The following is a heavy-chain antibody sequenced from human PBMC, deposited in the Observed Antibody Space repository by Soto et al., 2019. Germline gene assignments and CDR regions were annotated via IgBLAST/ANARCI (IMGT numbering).Heavy chain of an antibody. D-gene: IGHD4-17*01. Sequence: QVQLVESGGGVVQPGRSLRLSCAASGFTFSSYGMHWVRQAPGKGLEWVAVISYDGSNKYYADSVKGRFTISRGNSKNTLYLQMNSLRAEDTAVYYCAKDGDYGDRTADFDYWGQGTLVTVSS. CDR3: AKDGDYGDRTADFDY. CDR2: ISYDGSNK. J-gene: IGHJ4*02. CDR1: GFTFSSYG. V-gene: IGHV3-30*18.